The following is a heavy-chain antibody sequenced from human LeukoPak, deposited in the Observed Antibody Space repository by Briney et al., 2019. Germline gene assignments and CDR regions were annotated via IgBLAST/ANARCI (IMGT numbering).Heavy chain of an antibody. CDR3: GRDRVGGRGYSLDY. Sequence: GGSLRLSCAASGFTFSNYAMNWVRQAPGKGLEWVTYISSSGSTIYYADYVKGRFTVSRDNAKNSLYLQMNNLRAEDTALYYCGRDRVGGRGYSLDYLGQGTLVTVSS. D-gene: IGHD5-18*01. J-gene: IGHJ4*02. V-gene: IGHV3-48*03. CDR1: GFTFSNYA. CDR2: ISSSGSTI.